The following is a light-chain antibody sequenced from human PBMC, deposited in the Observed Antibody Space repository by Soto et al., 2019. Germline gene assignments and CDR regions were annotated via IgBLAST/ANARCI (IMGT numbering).Light chain of an antibody. J-gene: IGLJ2*01. CDR3: LLDYSGSPV. CDR1: TGAVTSGHD. Sequence: QAVVTQAPSPTVSPGGTVTLTCGSSTGAVTSGHDPYWFQQTPGQAPMTLIYDKTNTHTWTPARFSGSLVWGKAAMTRSGAQHEDESDYSGLLDYSGSPVFGGGTKVTVL. V-gene: IGLV7-46*01. CDR2: DKT.